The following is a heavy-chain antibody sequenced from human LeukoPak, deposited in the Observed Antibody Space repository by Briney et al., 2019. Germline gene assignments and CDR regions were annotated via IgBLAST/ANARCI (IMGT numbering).Heavy chain of an antibody. D-gene: IGHD5-18*01. CDR1: GFTFSSYG. CDR3: AKGLGYGYGAIDY. V-gene: IGHV3-30*02. J-gene: IGHJ4*02. Sequence: AGGSLRLSCAASGFTFSSYGMHWVRQAPGKGLEWVAVIWYDGSNKYYADSVKGRFTISRDNSKNTLYLQMNSLRAEDTAVYYCAKGLGYGYGAIDYWGQGTLVTVSS. CDR2: IWYDGSNK.